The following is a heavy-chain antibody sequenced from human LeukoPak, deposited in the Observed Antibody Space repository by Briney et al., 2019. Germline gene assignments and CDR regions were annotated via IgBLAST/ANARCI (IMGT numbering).Heavy chain of an antibody. CDR2: IYYSGST. D-gene: IGHD4/OR15-4a*01. J-gene: IGHJ3*02. V-gene: IGHV4-59*08. CDR1: GGSISSYY. Sequence: SETLSLTCTVSGGSISSYYWSWIRQPPGKGLEWIGYIYYSGSTNYNPSLKSRVTISVDTSKNQFSLNLSSVTAADTAVYYCARLTDLGLPDAFDIWGRGTLVTVSS. CDR3: ARLTDLGLPDAFDI.